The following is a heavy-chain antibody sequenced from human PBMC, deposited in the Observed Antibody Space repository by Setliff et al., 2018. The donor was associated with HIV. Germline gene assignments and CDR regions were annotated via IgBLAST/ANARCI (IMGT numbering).Heavy chain of an antibody. J-gene: IGHJ3*01. CDR1: DDSVSTFY. CDR2: IHHTGTT. CDR3: ARHNCGTTACYGVVV. V-gene: IGHV4-59*02. D-gene: IGHD2-2*01. Sequence: SETLSLTCTVSDDSVSTFYWNWIRQPPGKGLEWIGFIHHTGTTHYNPSLKSRVTMSVDTSKNHVSLKLSSVTAADTAVYYCARHNCGTTACYGVVVWGQGTMVTVSS.